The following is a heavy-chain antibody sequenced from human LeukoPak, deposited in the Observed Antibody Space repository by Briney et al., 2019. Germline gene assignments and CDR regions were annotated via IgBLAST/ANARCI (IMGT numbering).Heavy chain of an antibody. CDR2: IYYSGDA. V-gene: IGHV4-59*12. D-gene: IGHD2-15*01. CDR1: GASLSSYF. CDR3: ARDWSPHWWGY. Sequence: SETLSLTCTVSGASLSSYFWTWIRQAPGKGLEWIGNIYYSGDAFYNPSLKSRVTISVDTSKNQFSLKLSSVTAADTAVYYCARDWSPHWWGYWGQGTLVTVSS. J-gene: IGHJ4*02.